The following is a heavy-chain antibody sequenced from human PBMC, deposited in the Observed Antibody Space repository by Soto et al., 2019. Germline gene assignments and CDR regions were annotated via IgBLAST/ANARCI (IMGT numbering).Heavy chain of an antibody. Sequence: QVQLQESGPGLVEPSETLSLTCIVSGGSISPYSWSWIRQPPGKGLVWIGDISDSGNTNYNPSLKGRVTISLDTSKNQFSLTLSSVTAADTAVYFCARLRVGCSGAICYAHFDFWGQGTLVTVSS. CDR2: ISDSGNT. J-gene: IGHJ4*02. CDR1: GGSISPYS. CDR3: ARLRVGCSGAICYAHFDF. D-gene: IGHD2-15*01. V-gene: IGHV4-59*08.